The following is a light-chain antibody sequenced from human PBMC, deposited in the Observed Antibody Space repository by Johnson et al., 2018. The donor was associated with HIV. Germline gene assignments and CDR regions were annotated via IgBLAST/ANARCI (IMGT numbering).Light chain of an antibody. V-gene: IGLV1-51*02. CDR1: SSNIGNNY. CDR2: ENS. J-gene: IGLJ1*01. Sequence: QSLLTQPPSVSAAPGQKVTISCSGSSSNIGNNYVSWYQQLPGTAPRLLTYENSNRPSGIPDRFSGSKSGTSATLAITGLQPGDEADYYCGTWDRSLNAGGFFGTGTKVTVL. CDR3: GTWDRSLNAGGF.